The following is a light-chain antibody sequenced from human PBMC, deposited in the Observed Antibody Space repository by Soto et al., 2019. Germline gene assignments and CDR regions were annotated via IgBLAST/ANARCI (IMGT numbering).Light chain of an antibody. Sequence: EIVLTQFPATLSLSPGARATLSCRASQSVPTYLAWYQHKPGQAPRLLIYDMSNRDTGIPARFSGSGSGTDFALTINSLEPEDSATYCCQQRSSWPRNTFGQGTKLEIK. CDR1: QSVPTY. CDR2: DMS. J-gene: IGKJ2*01. V-gene: IGKV3-11*01. CDR3: QQRSSWPRNT.